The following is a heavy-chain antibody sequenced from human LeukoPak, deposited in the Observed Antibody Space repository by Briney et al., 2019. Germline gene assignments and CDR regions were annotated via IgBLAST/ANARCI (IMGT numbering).Heavy chain of an antibody. CDR1: GFTFSSHA. Sequence: GGSLRLSCAASGFTFSSHAMSWVRQAPGKGLEWVSAISGSGGSTYYADSVKGRFTISRDNSKNTLYLQMNSLRAEDTAVYYCAKSRGVYYYYGMDVWGQGTTVTVSS. J-gene: IGHJ6*02. CDR2: ISGSGGST. CDR3: AKSRGVYYYYGMDV. D-gene: IGHD3-10*01. V-gene: IGHV3-23*01.